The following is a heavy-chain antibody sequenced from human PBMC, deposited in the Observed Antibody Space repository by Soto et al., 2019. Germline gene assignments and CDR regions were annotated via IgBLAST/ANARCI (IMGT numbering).Heavy chain of an antibody. CDR3: ARDRELILGYCSGGSCPRLGYYGMDV. CDR1: GFTFSSYS. D-gene: IGHD2-15*01. Sequence: GGSLRLSCAASGFTFSSYSMNWVLQAPEKGLEWVSSISSSSSYIYYADSVKGRFTISRDNAKNSLYLQMNSLRAEDTAVYYCARDRELILGYCSGGSCPRLGYYGMDVWGQGTTVTVSS. V-gene: IGHV3-21*01. J-gene: IGHJ6*02. CDR2: ISSSSSYI.